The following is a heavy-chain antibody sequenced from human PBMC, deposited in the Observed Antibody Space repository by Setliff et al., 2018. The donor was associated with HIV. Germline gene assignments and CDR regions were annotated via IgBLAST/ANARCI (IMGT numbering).Heavy chain of an antibody. CDR3: ARNSQKGIQPLLLAS. CDR2: IYSTGST. Sequence: PSETLSLTCTVSGPSINIHYWSWIRQSPGKAFEWIGYIYSTGSTNYNPSLQSRVTISMVASRNQSSLKVTSVTAADTAVYYCARNSQKGIQPLLLASWGPGTLVTVSS. V-gene: IGHV4-59*11. J-gene: IGHJ4*02. D-gene: IGHD1-1*01. CDR1: GPSINIHY.